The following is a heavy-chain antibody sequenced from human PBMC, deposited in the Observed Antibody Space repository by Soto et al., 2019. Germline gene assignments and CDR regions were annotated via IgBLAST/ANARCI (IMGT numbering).Heavy chain of an antibody. CDR1: GGTFSGYA. V-gene: IGHV1-69*01. J-gene: IGHJ1*01. CDR2: IIPIFGIT. D-gene: IGHD1-1*01. Sequence: QAQLMQSGAEVKEPGSSVKVSCKASGGTFSGYAISWVRLAPGQGLEWLGGIIPIFGITNYAQKFQNRLTIAADESSATVYMDLRSLTSEDSAIYYCARDPRSITGTTSSEDFQHWGQGTLVSVS. CDR3: ARDPRSITGTTSSEDFQH.